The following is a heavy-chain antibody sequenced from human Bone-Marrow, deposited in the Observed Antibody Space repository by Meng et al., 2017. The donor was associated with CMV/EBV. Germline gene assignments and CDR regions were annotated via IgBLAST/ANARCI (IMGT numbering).Heavy chain of an antibody. V-gene: IGHV3-73*01. Sequence: GESLKISCAASGFTFSGSAMHWVRQASGKGLEWVGRIRSKANSYATAYAASVDGRFTISRDDSKNTAYLQMNSLKTEDTAVYYCTFSIAPYYYYGLDVWGQGTTFTVSS. D-gene: IGHD6-6*01. J-gene: IGHJ6*02. CDR3: TFSIAPYYYYGLDV. CDR2: IRSKANSYAT. CDR1: GFTFSGSA.